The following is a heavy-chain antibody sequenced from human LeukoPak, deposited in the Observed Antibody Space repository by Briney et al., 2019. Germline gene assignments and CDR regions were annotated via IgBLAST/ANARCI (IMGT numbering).Heavy chain of an antibody. J-gene: IGHJ4*02. V-gene: IGHV4-61*01. Sequence: SETLSLTCTVSGGSVSSGSYYWSWIRQPPGKGLEWIGYIYYSGSTNYNPSLKSRVTISVDTSKNQFSLKLSSVTAADMAVYYCARGRGGSYYYWGQGTLVTVSS. CDR1: GGSVSSGSYY. CDR3: ARGRGGSYYY. D-gene: IGHD1-26*01. CDR2: IYYSGST.